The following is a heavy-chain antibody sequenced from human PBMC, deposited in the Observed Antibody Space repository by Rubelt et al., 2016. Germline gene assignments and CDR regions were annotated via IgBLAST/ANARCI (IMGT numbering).Heavy chain of an antibody. J-gene: IGHJ2*01. CDR2: ISSDGSTT. V-gene: IGHV3-74*01. CDR3: ARRSAAGGFFDL. CDR1: GFTFTSHW. Sequence: EVQLVESGGGLVQPGGSLRLSCAASGFTFTSHWMHRVRQVPGKGPVWVPRISSDGSTTLYADSVKGRFTIPRDNAKNTLYLQMNRLRADDTAVFYCARRSAAGGFFDLWGRGTLVTVSS. D-gene: IGHD6-13*01.